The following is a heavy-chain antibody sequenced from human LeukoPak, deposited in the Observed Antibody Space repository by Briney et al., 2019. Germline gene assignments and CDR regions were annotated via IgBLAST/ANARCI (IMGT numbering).Heavy chain of an antibody. J-gene: IGHJ4*02. CDR1: GYTFTSYA. Sequence: ASVKVSCEASGYTFTSYAMNWVRQAPGQGLEWMGWINTNTGNPTYAQGFTGRFVFSLDTSVSTAYLQISSLEAEDTAVYYCARDAVVYCSGGSCYFSIDYWGQGTLVTVSS. V-gene: IGHV7-4-1*02. CDR3: ARDAVVYCSGGSCYFSIDY. CDR2: INTNTGNP. D-gene: IGHD2-15*01.